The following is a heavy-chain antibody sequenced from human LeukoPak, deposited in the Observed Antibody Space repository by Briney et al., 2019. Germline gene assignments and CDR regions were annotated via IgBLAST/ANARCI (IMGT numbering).Heavy chain of an antibody. Sequence: GGSLRLSCGASGFTFSSYAMHWVRQAPGKGLEYVSAISSNGGSTYYANSVKGRFTISRDNSKNTLYLQMGSLRAEDMAVYYCARDKGGAVAAFDIWGQGTMVTVSS. CDR3: ARDKGGAVAAFDI. D-gene: IGHD6-19*01. CDR1: GFTFSSYA. CDR2: ISSNGGST. J-gene: IGHJ3*02. V-gene: IGHV3-64*01.